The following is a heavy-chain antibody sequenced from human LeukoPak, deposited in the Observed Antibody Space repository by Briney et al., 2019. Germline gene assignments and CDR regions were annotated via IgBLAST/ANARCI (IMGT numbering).Heavy chain of an antibody. CDR1: GFTFSDYY. CDR2: ISNSGTST. Sequence: GGSLRLSCAASGFTFSDYYMSWIRQAPGKGLEWVSKISNSGTSTHYADSVKSRFTISRDNAKNSLYLEMNSLRAEDTAVYYCARMLGDGWFDPWGQGTPVTVSS. CDR3: ARMLGDGWFDP. J-gene: IGHJ5*02. V-gene: IGHV3-11*01. D-gene: IGHD2-8*01.